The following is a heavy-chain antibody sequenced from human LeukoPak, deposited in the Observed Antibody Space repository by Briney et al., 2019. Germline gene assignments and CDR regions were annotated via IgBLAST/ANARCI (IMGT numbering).Heavy chain of an antibody. D-gene: IGHD6-19*01. J-gene: IGHJ5*02. Sequence: ASVKVSCKASGYTFTGYYMHWVRQAPGQGLEWMGWINPNSGGTNYAQKFQGRVTMTRDTSISTAYMELSKLRSDDTAVYYCAREEPPAAVAGTGNWFDPWGQGTLVTVSS. CDR3: AREEPPAAVAGTGNWFDP. CDR1: GYTFTGYY. V-gene: IGHV1-2*02. CDR2: INPNSGGT.